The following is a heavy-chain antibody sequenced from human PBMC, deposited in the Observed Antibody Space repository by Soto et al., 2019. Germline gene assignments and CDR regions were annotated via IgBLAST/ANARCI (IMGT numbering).Heavy chain of an antibody. D-gene: IGHD2-15*01. Sequence: PGGSLRLSCAAPGFTFSSYGMHWVRQAPGKGLEWVAVIWYDGSNKYYADSVKGRFTISRDNSKNTLYLQMNSLRAEDTAVYYCAREGYCSGGSCDYYYYGMDVWGQGTTVTVSS. CDR3: AREGYCSGGSCDYYYYGMDV. J-gene: IGHJ6*02. CDR2: IWYDGSNK. V-gene: IGHV3-33*01. CDR1: GFTFSSYG.